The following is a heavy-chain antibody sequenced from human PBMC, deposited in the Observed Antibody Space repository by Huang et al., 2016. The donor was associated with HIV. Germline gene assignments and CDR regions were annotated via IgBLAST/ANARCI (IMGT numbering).Heavy chain of an antibody. J-gene: IGHJ4*02. CDR1: GSFIRSGGYY. V-gene: IGHV4-30-4*08. CDR2: IYYNGRT. CDR3: ARSLYDASGSSLNYFDY. D-gene: IGHD3-22*01. Sequence: QVQLQESGPGLVKPSQTLSLTCTVSGSFIRSGGYYWSWIRQPPGKGLEWIGNIYYNGRTYYNPSLRSRVSISVDTSKNQFSLKLTSVTAADTAVFFCARSLYDASGSSLNYFDYWGQGTLVTVSS.